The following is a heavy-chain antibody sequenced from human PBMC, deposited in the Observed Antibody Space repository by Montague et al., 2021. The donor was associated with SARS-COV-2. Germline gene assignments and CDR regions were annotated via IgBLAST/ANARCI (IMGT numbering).Heavy chain of an antibody. V-gene: IGHV4-34*01. CDR1: GGSFSGYY. CDR3: AIPMVRGFSRAFDI. CDR2: TNHSGST. D-gene: IGHD3-10*01. Sequence: SETLSLTCAVYGGSFSGYYWSWIRQPPGKGLEWIGETNHSGSTNXNPSLKSRVTISVDTSKNQFSLKLSSVTAADTAVYYCAIPMVRGFSRAFDIWGQGTMVTVSS. J-gene: IGHJ3*02.